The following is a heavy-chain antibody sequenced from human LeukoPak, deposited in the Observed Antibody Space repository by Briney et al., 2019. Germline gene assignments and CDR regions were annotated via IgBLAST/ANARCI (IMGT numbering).Heavy chain of an antibody. CDR1: GYTFTGHY. Sequence: ASVKVSCKASGYTFTGHYMHWVRQAPGQGLEWMAWINPNSGGTKYAQKFLGRVTMTRDTSITTAYMELSRLRSDDTAVYYCARGGSDWFDAFDIWGQGTVVTVSS. D-gene: IGHD6-19*01. CDR2: INPNSGGT. CDR3: ARGGSDWFDAFDI. V-gene: IGHV1-2*02. J-gene: IGHJ3*02.